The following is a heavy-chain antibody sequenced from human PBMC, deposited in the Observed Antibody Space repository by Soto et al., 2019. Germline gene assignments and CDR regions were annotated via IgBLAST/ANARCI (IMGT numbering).Heavy chain of an antibody. D-gene: IGHD6-13*01. J-gene: IGHJ4*02. V-gene: IGHV1-3*01. CDR2: INAGNGNT. CDR1: GYTFTSYA. Sequence: ASVKVSCKASGYTFTSYAMNWVRQAPGQRLEWMGWINAGNGNTKYSQKFQGRVTITRDTSASTAYMELSSLRSEDTAVYYCTTHKAAAAHPIDYWGQGTLVTVSS. CDR3: TTHKAAAAHPIDY.